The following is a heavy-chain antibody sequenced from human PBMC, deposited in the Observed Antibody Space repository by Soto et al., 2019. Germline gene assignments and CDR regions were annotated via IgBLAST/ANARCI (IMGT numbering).Heavy chain of an antibody. CDR1: GFPFSSYW. J-gene: IGHJ4*02. Sequence: EVQLVESGGDLVQRGGSLRLSCAASGFPFSSYWMHWVRHTPGKGLDWVARISGAGVTTYYADSVTGGFTVSRDNAKNTLSLQISGLRAEDTAVYYCAREYYGLLTGYYTDSWGQGTLVSVSS. CDR3: AREYYGLLTGYYTDS. CDR2: ISGAGVTT. V-gene: IGHV3-74*01. D-gene: IGHD3-9*01.